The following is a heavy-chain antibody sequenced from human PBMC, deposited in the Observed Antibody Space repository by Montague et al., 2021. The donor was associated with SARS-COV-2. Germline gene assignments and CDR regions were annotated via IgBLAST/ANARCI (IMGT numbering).Heavy chain of an antibody. CDR1: GFTFNNHG. Sequence: SLRLSCAAAGFTFNNHGMPWVRQAPGKGLEWVALISYEGSKKFYADSVKGRFTISRDSSKNTVSLQMSSLRAEDTAVYYCAKSSIVFMLYVVRDHFDHWGQGTQVTVSS. J-gene: IGHJ4*02. D-gene: IGHD2-8*01. CDR2: ISYEGSKK. V-gene: IGHV3-30*19. CDR3: AKSSIVFMLYVVRDHFDH.